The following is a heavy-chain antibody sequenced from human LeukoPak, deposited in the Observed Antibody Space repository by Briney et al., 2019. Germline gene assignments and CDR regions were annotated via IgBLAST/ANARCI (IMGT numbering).Heavy chain of an antibody. CDR3: ARDKRVAVAGTYIYYYYMDV. CDR2: IYISGSGST. CDR1: GGSISSYY. J-gene: IGHJ6*03. D-gene: IGHD6-19*01. V-gene: IGHV4-4*07. Sequence: PSVTLSLTCTVSGGSISSYYWSWIRQPAGKGLEWIGRIYISGSGSTNYNPSLKSRVTMSVDTSKNQFSLKLSSVTAADTAVYYCARDKRVAVAGTYIYYYYMDVWGNGTTVTISS.